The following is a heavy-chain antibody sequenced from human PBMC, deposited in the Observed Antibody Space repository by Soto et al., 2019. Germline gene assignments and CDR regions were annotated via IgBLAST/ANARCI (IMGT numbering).Heavy chain of an antibody. J-gene: IGHJ4*02. CDR3: ARSRSGSWYYFDH. CDR1: GGSISSSLYY. D-gene: IGHD6-13*01. V-gene: IGHV4-39*02. Sequence: SETLSLTCTVSGGSISSSLYYWGWIRQPPGKGLDLIGSIFYIGTTYYNPSLKIRVTISLDTSKNHFSLRLSSVTAADTAVYYCARSRSGSWYYFDHWGQGTLVTVSS. CDR2: IFYIGTT.